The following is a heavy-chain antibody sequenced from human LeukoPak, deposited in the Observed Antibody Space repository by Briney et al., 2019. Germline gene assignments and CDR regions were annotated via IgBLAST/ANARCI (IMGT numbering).Heavy chain of an antibody. D-gene: IGHD3-10*01. V-gene: IGHV3-23*01. CDR3: AKPITMVRGVIEPFDY. J-gene: IGHJ4*02. CDR2: ISGSGDST. CDR1: RFTFSSYA. Sequence: PGGSLRLSCAASRFTFSSYAMSWVRQAPGKGLEWVSAISGSGDSTYYADSVKGRFTISRDNSKNTLYLQLNSLRAEDTAVDYCAKPITMVRGVIEPFDYWGQGTLVTVSS.